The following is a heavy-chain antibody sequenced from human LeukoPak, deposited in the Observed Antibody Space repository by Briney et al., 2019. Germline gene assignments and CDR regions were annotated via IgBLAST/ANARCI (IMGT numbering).Heavy chain of an antibody. CDR1: GYSFTTFNYW. CDR2: IYLGDPDT. V-gene: IGHV5-51*01. J-gene: IGHJ4*02. Sequence: GESLKISCQGSGYSFTTFNYWIAWVRQMPGKGLEWMGIIYLGDPDTRYSPSFQGQVTISADKSINTAYLQWSSLKASDTAMYYCARHRPGYSGGPYYFDYWGQGTLVTVSS. D-gene: IGHD6-19*01. CDR3: ARHRPGYSGGPYYFDY.